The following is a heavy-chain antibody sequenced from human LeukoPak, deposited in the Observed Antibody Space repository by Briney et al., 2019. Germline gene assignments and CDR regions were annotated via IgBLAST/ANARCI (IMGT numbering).Heavy chain of an antibody. V-gene: IGHV4-34*01. J-gene: IGHJ3*02. CDR1: GGSFSGYY. Sequence: PSETLSLTCAVYGGSFSGYYWSWTRQPPGKGLEWIGEINHSGSTNYNPSLKSRVTISVDTSKNQFSLKLSSVTAADTAVYYCAREGIVVVPAAIDDAFDIWGQGTMVTVSS. CDR3: AREGIVVVPAAIDDAFDI. D-gene: IGHD2-2*01. CDR2: INHSGST.